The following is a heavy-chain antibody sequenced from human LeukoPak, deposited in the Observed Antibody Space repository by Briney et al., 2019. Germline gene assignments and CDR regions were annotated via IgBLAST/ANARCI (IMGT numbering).Heavy chain of an antibody. Sequence: ASVKLSCKISGYSLSDLSIHWVREAPGEGLGWMGGFDSENNKMVYSQKFQGRVTMTEDTSADTAYMELTSLRSEGTAVYFCATDRVYRSSGRSWGFFDYWGQGTLVIVSS. D-gene: IGHD6-19*01. CDR3: ATDRVYRSSGRSWGFFDY. V-gene: IGHV1-24*01. CDR1: GYSLSDLS. J-gene: IGHJ4*02. CDR2: FDSENNKM.